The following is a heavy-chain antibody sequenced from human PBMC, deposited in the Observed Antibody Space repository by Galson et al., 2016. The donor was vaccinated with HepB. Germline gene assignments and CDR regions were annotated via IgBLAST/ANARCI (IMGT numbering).Heavy chain of an antibody. V-gene: IGHV3-7*01. D-gene: IGHD3-10*01. CDR1: GFMFETYW. CDR2: IKQDGSEK. J-gene: IGHJ4*02. Sequence: SLRLSCAGSGFMFETYWMSWVRRAPGKGLEWVANIKQDGSEKFYADSLRGRFTVSRDNAQNSVFLQMNSLRAEDTAVYDCARGRATSVRGLVGYYFDWWGQGTRVAVSS. CDR3: ARGRATSVRGLVGYYFDW.